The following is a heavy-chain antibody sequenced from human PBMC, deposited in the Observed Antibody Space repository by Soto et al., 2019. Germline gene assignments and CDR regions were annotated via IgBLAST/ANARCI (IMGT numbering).Heavy chain of an antibody. D-gene: IGHD6-13*01. CDR2: IYYSGST. CDR1: GGSISSGGYY. J-gene: IGHJ4*02. V-gene: IGHV4-31*03. CDR3: ARDSGGSSSWTFGY. Sequence: QVQLQESGPGLVKPSQTLSLTCTVSGGSISSGGYYWSWIRQHPGKGLEGIGYIYYSGSTYYNPSLKSRVTISVDTSKNQCALKLSSVTAADTAVYYCARDSGGSSSWTFGYCGQGTLVTVAS.